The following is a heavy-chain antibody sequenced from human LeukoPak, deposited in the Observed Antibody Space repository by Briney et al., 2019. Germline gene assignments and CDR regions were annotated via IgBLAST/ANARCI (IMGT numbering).Heavy chain of an antibody. D-gene: IGHD6-6*01. Sequence: SQTLSLTCTVSGGSISSGSYYWSWIRQPAGKGLEWIGRIYTSGSTNYNPSLKSRVTISVDTSKNQFSLKLSSVTAADTAVYYCAGGGSSPSAIDYWGQGTLVTVSS. CDR2: IYTSGST. CDR3: AGGGSSPSAIDY. CDR1: GGSISSGSYY. V-gene: IGHV4-61*02. J-gene: IGHJ4*02.